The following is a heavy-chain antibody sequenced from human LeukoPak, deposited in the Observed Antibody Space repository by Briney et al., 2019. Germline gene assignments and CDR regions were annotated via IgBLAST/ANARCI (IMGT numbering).Heavy chain of an antibody. V-gene: IGHV3-48*01. CDR2: ISSSSSTI. CDR3: ARGSAGYSSGWYLSYYYYMDV. CDR1: GFTFSSYS. D-gene: IGHD6-19*01. J-gene: IGHJ6*03. Sequence: PGGSLRLSCAASGFTFSSYSMNWVRQAPGKGLEWVSYISSSSSTIYYADSVKGRFTISRDNAKNSLYLQMNSLRAEDTAVYYCARGSAGYSSGWYLSYYYYMDVWGKGTTVTVSS.